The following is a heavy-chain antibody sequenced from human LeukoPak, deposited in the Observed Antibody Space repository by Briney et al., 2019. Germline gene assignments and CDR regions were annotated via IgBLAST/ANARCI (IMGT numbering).Heavy chain of an antibody. V-gene: IGHV3-30*01. D-gene: IGHD6-6*01. J-gene: IGHJ4*02. CDR3: ARDHLRQLGRSFDY. CDR2: ISYYGSNK. Sequence: AGRSLRLSCAGSGFTFSSYAMHWVRQGPGKGLEGGAVISYYGSNKYYADSVKGRFTISRDNSKNTLYLQMNSLRAEDTAVYYCARDHLRQLGRSFDYWGQGTLVTVSS. CDR1: GFTFSSYA.